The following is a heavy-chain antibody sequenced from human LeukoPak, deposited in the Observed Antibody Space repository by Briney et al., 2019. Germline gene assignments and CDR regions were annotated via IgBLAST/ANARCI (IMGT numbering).Heavy chain of an antibody. J-gene: IGHJ4*02. Sequence: GASVKVSCKASGYTFTRYYIHWVRQAPGQGLEWMGIINPSDGSTTYAQKFQGRVTMTRDTSTSTVYMDLSSLRYEDTAVYYCAREEEWLLSHPHYLDSWGQGTLVTVSS. CDR1: GYTFTRYY. D-gene: IGHD2-21*01. CDR2: INPSDGST. V-gene: IGHV1-46*01. CDR3: AREEEWLLSHPHYLDS.